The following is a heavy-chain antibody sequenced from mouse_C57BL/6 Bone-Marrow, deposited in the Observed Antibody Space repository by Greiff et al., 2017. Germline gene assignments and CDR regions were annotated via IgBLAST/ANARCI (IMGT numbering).Heavy chain of an antibody. CDR3: AMYYAYFDV. CDR2: ISSGSSTI. Sequence: EVMLVESGGGLVKPGGSLKLSCAASGFTFSDYGMHWVRQAPEKGLEWVAYISSGSSTIYYADTVKGRFTISRDTAKNTLFLQMTSLRSEDTAMYYCAMYYAYFDVWGTGTTVTVSS. D-gene: IGHD1-1*01. J-gene: IGHJ1*03. CDR1: GFTFSDYG. V-gene: IGHV5-17*01.